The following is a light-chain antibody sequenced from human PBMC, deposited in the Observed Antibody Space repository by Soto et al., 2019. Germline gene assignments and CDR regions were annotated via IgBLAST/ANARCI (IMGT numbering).Light chain of an antibody. CDR1: PSVTSH. CDR3: QQYNTWPYT. CDR2: GES. V-gene: IGKV3-15*01. J-gene: IGKJ2*01. Sequence: EIVMTQSPATLSVSPGERATLSCRASPSVTSHLAWYQQKPGQAPRLLIYGESTRATGVPARFSGSGSGTEFTLTISSLQSEDVAVYYCQQYNTWPYTFGQGTKLEI.